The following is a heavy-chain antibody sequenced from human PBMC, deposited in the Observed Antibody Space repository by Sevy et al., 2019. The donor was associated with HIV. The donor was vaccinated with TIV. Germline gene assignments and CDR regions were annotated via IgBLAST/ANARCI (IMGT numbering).Heavy chain of an antibody. CDR1: GFTFSDHY. CDR3: ATHAGIAAAGRVFDY. J-gene: IGHJ4*02. CDR2: TRNKAESYTT. V-gene: IGHV3-72*01. D-gene: IGHD6-13*01. Sequence: GGSLRLSCAASGFTFSDHYMEWVRQAPGKGLEWVGRTRNKAESYTTEYAAFVKGRFTISRDDSKNSLYLQMNSLKTEETAVYYCATHAGIAAAGRVFDYWGQGSLVTVSS.